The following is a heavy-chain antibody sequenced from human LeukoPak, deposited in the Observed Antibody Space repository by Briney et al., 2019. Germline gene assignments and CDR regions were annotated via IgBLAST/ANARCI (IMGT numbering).Heavy chain of an antibody. Sequence: SETLSLTCTVSGGSISSYYWSWIRQPPGKGLEWIGYIYYSGSTNYNPSLKSRVTISVDTSKNQFSLKLSSVTAADTAVYYCARAIPGYSSAWFSNWFDPSGQGTLVTVSS. CDR2: IYYSGST. CDR3: ARAIPGYSSAWFSNWFDP. V-gene: IGHV4-59*01. CDR1: GGSISSYY. D-gene: IGHD6-19*01. J-gene: IGHJ5*02.